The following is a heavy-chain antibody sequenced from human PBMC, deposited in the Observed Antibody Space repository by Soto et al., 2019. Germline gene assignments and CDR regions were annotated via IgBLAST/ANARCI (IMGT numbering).Heavy chain of an antibody. CDR2: VSQTGST. CDR3: ARFSPPRKAYDSNPGWFDP. D-gene: IGHD3-22*01. Sequence: QVQLQESGPGLVKPSETLSLTCTVSGGSMNNYYWTWIRQPPGKGLEWIGYVSQTGSTNYNASLKSRLALSLDTSRSQFSLSLTSGTAADTAVYFCARFSPPRKAYDSNPGWFDPWGQGILVAVSS. V-gene: IGHV4-59*01. J-gene: IGHJ5*02. CDR1: GGSMNNYY.